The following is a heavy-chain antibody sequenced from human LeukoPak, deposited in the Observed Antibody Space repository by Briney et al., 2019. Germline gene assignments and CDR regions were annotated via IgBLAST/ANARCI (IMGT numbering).Heavy chain of an antibody. CDR1: GFTFSDYY. V-gene: IGHV3-11*01. J-gene: IGHJ6*02. D-gene: IGHD3-10*01. Sequence: GGSLRLSCAASGFTFSDYYMSWIRQAPGKGLEWVSYISSSGSPIYYADSVKGRFTISRDNAKNSLYLQMSSLRAEDTAVYYCVRAPTEDGAGYYYGMDVWGQGTTVTVSS. CDR3: VRAPTEDGAGYYYGMDV. CDR2: ISSSGSPI.